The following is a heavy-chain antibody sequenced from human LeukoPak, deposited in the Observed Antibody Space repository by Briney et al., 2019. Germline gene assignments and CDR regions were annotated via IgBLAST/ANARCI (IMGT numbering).Heavy chain of an antibody. CDR2: IYYSGST. Sequence: PSETLSLTCTVAGGSISSSSYYWGWIRQPPGKGLEWIGSIYYSGSTYYNPSLKSRVTISVDTSKNQFSLKLSSVTAADTAVYYCARVGKGPTGYCSGGSCSTTTYFDYWGQGTLVTVSS. V-gene: IGHV4-39*07. CDR3: ARVGKGPTGYCSGGSCSTTTYFDY. D-gene: IGHD2-15*01. CDR1: GGSISSSSYY. J-gene: IGHJ4*02.